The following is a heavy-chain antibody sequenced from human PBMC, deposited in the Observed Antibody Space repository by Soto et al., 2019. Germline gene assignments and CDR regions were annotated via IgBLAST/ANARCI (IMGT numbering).Heavy chain of an antibody. V-gene: IGHV4-59*01. CDR1: GDSISSYF. J-gene: IGHJ5*02. CDR3: ARGSEAWFDP. Sequence: QVQLQESGPGLVKPSETLSLTCTVSGDSISSYFWSWIRQPPGKGLEWIGYVYSTEITNYNPSLKSRVAMSIDTSKNQFSLKVRSVTDADTAVYYCARGSEAWFDPWGQGTLVTVSS. CDR2: VYSTEIT.